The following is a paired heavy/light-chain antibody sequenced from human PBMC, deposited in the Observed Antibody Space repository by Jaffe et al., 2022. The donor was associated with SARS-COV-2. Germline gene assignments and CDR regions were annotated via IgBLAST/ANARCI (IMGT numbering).Light chain of an antibody. Sequence: EIVLTQSPGTLSLSPGERATLSCRASQSVTSNYLAWYQQKPGQAPRLLISAASSRATGIPDRFSGSGSGTEFTLTISRLEPEDFAVFYCQQYGTLPGTFGPGTKVDIK. CDR2: AAS. CDR3: QQYGTLPGT. CDR1: QSVTSNY. V-gene: IGKV3-20*01. J-gene: IGKJ3*01.
Heavy chain of an antibody. Sequence: QVQLQESGPGLVKPSETLSLTCTVSGGSISNYYWSWIRQSPGKGLEWIGYIFYSGSTNYNPSLKSRVTISVDTSKNQFSLKLSSVTAADTAVYYCARGGDFWSGYYRVLFDSWGQGTLVTVSS. CDR1: GGSISNYY. V-gene: IGHV4-59*01. J-gene: IGHJ4*02. CDR2: IFYSGST. CDR3: ARGGDFWSGYYRVLFDS. D-gene: IGHD3-3*01.